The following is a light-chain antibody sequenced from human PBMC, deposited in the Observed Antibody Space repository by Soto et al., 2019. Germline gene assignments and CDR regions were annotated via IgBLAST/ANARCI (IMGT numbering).Light chain of an antibody. Sequence: DIQMTQSPSSLSASVGDRVTITCRASQSISSYLNWYQQKPGKAPELLIHAASSLQSGVPSRFSGSGSGTDFTLTISSLQPEDFATYYCQQANSFPLTFGGGTKVDIK. V-gene: IGKV1-39*01. CDR1: QSISSY. CDR2: AAS. J-gene: IGKJ4*01. CDR3: QQANSFPLT.